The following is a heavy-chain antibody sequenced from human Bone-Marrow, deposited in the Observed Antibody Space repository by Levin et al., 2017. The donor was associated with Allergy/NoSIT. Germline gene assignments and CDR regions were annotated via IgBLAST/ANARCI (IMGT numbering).Heavy chain of an antibody. CDR2: LYFSGNT. D-gene: IGHD3-16*02. CDR1: GGSISGYY. CDR3: ARYVWGSYRSMANGYFDL. V-gene: IGHV4-59*03. J-gene: IGHJ2*01. Sequence: GSLRLSCSVSGGSISGYYLGWLRQPPGKGLEWIGYLYFSGNTNYNSSLKSRVAISVDTSKNQFSLRLSSVTAADTAVYYCARYVWGSYRSMANGYFDLWGRGTLVTVSS.